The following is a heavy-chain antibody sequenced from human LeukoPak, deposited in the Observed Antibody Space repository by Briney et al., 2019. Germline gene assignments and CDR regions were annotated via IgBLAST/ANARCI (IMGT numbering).Heavy chain of an antibody. CDR2: IYYSGST. Sequence: PSETLSLTCAVSGRSINRSGCYWRWIRQPPGKGLEWIGSIYYSGSTYYNPSLKSRVTVSVDTSKNQFSLKLSSVTAADTAVYYYARALATMVEIDCCGQGTLVTVSS. CDR1: GRSINRSGCY. V-gene: IGHV4-39*01. D-gene: IGHD5-12*01. CDR3: ARALATMVEIDC. J-gene: IGHJ4*02.